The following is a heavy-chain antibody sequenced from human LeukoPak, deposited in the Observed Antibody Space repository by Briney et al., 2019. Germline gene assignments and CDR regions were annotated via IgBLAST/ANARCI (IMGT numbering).Heavy chain of an antibody. CDR2: IYYSGST. J-gene: IGHJ4*02. D-gene: IGHD3-9*01. Sequence: PSETLSLTCTVSGGSISSYYWSWIRQPPGKGLEWIGYIYYSGSTNYNPSLKSRVTISVDTSKNQFSLKLSSVTAADTAVYYCARGYYDILTGYYLSYWGQGTLVTVSS. CDR3: ARGYYDILTGYYLSY. V-gene: IGHV4-59*01. CDR1: GGSISSYY.